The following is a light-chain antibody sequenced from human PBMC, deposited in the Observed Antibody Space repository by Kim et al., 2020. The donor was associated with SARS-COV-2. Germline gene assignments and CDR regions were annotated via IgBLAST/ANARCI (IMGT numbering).Light chain of an antibody. Sequence: APGQAASITCGGNNIGSQRVHWYQQKPGQAPVLVIYYNSDRPSGIPERFSGSNSGNTATLTISRVEAGDEADYYCQVWDSGSDHWVFGGGTQLTVL. CDR1: NIGSQR. CDR3: QVWDSGSDHWV. J-gene: IGLJ3*02. CDR2: YNS. V-gene: IGLV3-21*04.